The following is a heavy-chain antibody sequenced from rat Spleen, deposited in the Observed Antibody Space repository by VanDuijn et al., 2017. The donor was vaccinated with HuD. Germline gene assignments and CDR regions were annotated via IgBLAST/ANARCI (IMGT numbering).Heavy chain of an antibody. V-gene: IGHV5-31*01. CDR2: ITNTGGSA. CDR3: TRDNERSYVMDA. Sequence: EVQLVESGGGLVQPGRSLKVSCVASGFTFNNYWMTWIRQAPGKGLEWVASITNTGGSAYYPDSVKGRFTISRDTAKSTLYLQMNSLRSEDTAIYYCTRDNERSYVMDAWGQGASVTVSS. J-gene: IGHJ4*01. CDR1: GFTFNNYW.